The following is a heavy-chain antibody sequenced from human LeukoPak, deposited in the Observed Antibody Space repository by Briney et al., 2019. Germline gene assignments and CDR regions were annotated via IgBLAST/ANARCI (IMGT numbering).Heavy chain of an antibody. Sequence: SETLSLTCTVSGGSISSYYWTWIRQPAAKGLASLGRIYTSGSTNYNPSLKSRVTMSVDTSKNQFSLKLSSVTAADTAVYYCARDSSGYYYGRYFDYWGQGTLVTVSS. CDR1: GGSISSYY. D-gene: IGHD3-22*01. CDR3: ARDSSGYYYGRYFDY. J-gene: IGHJ4*02. CDR2: IYTSGST. V-gene: IGHV4-4*07.